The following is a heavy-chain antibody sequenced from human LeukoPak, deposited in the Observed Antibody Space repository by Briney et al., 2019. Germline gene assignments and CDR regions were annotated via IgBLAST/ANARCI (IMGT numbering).Heavy chain of an antibody. Sequence: PGGSLRLSCAASGFTFSSYAMSWVRQAPGKGLEWVANIKQDGSEKYYMDSVKGRFTISRDNAKNSLYLQMNSLRAEDTAVYYCARDRGGGWFGSFDYWGQGTQVTVSS. D-gene: IGHD3-10*01. V-gene: IGHV3-7*04. CDR3: ARDRGGGWFGSFDY. CDR2: IKQDGSEK. CDR1: GFTFSSYA. J-gene: IGHJ4*02.